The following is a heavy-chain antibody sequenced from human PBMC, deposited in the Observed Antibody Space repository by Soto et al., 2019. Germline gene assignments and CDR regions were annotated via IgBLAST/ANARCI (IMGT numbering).Heavy chain of an antibody. CDR2: IIPIFGTA. J-gene: IGHJ6*02. CDR1: GGTFSSYA. V-gene: IGHV1-69*06. CDR3: ASTYYDILTGSTSYYYYGMDV. Sequence: GASVKVSCKASGGTFSSYAISWLRQSPGQGLEWMGGIIPIFGTANYAQKFQGRVTITADKSTSTAYMELSSLRSEDTAVYYCASTYYDILTGSTSYYYYGMDVWGQGTTVTVSS. D-gene: IGHD3-9*01.